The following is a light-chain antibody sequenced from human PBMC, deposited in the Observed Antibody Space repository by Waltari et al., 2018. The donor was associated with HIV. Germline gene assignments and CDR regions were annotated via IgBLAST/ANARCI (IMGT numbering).Light chain of an antibody. Sequence: QSALTQPASVSGSPGQSITISCTGTSSDVGDYKYVSWYQQHPGKAPKLILSDVNKRSSGISCRFSGSLSGNTASLTISGLQAEDEADYSCSSYTTTRVFVFGGGTRLTVL. CDR1: SSDVGDYKY. V-gene: IGLV2-14*01. J-gene: IGLJ3*02. CDR3: SSYTTTRVFV. CDR2: DVN.